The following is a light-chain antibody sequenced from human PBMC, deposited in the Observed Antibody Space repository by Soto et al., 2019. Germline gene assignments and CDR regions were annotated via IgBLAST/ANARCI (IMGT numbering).Light chain of an antibody. J-gene: IGKJ2*01. CDR2: GAS. CDR3: QQFGTSPYT. Sequence: ETVLTQSPGTLSLSPGERAALSCRPSQSVSNTHLAWYQQKPGQAPRLLIYGASSRATGIPDRFSGSGSGTDFTLIISRLEPADFAVYYCQQFGTSPYTFGQGTKLEIK. V-gene: IGKV3-20*01. CDR1: QSVSNTH.